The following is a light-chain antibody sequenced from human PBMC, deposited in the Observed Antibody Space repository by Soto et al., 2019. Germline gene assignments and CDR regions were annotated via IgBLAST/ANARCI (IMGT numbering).Light chain of an antibody. V-gene: IGLV2-14*03. CDR1: SSDIGAYDY. CDR3: SSHTSSNTRI. Sequence: QSALTQPASVSGSPGQSIAISCTGTSSDIGAYDYVSWYQQHPDKAPKLMIYEVSNLPSGVSNRFSGPKSVNTATLTISGLQAVDEADYYCSSHTSSNTRIFGTGTKVTVL. CDR2: EVS. J-gene: IGLJ1*01.